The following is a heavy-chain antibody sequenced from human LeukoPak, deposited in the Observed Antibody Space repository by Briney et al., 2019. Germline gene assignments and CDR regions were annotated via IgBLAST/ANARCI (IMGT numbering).Heavy chain of an antibody. CDR2: IYYSGST. CDR1: IGSISSGGYY. Sequence: SETLSLTCTVSIGSISSGGYYWSWIRQHPGKGLDSYGYIYYSGSTYYNPSLKSRVTISVDTSKNQFSLKLSSVTAADTAVYYCARDQYSGSDQEAFDIWGQGTMVTVSS. J-gene: IGHJ3*02. V-gene: IGHV4-31*03. CDR3: ARDQYSGSDQEAFDI. D-gene: IGHD5-12*01.